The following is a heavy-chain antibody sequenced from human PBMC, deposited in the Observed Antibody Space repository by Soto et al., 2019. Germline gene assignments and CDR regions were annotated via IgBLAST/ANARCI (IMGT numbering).Heavy chain of an antibody. Sequence: QVQLVESGGGVVQPGKSLRLSCVASAFTFSDYSMHWVRQAPGKGLEWVAAISGDGIKKSYADSVKGRATLSRDNAKNTLYLQMDNLRPDDTAVYFCGRDLGGSGTPLEYYGMHVWGRGTTVTVSS. CDR3: GRDLGGSGTPLEYYGMHV. V-gene: IGHV3-30*04. CDR1: AFTFSDYS. CDR2: ISGDGIKK. J-gene: IGHJ6*02. D-gene: IGHD3-10*01.